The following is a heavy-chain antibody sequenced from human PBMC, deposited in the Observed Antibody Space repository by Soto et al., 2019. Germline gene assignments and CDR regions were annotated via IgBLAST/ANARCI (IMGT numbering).Heavy chain of an antibody. CDR1: GFTFSSYG. CDR3: ARDLSRYSYGYDY. CDR2: IWYDGSNK. D-gene: IGHD5-18*01. J-gene: IGHJ4*02. V-gene: IGHV3-33*01. Sequence: QVQLVESGGGVVQPGRSLRLSCAASGFTFSSYGMHWVRQAPGKGLEWVAVIWYDGSNKYYADSVKGRFTISRDNSKNTLYLQMNSLRAEDTAVYYCARDLSRYSYGYDYWGQGTLVTVSS.